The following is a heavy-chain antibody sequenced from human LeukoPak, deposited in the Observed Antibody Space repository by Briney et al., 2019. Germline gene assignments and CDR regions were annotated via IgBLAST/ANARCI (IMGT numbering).Heavy chain of an antibody. V-gene: IGHV1-18*04. J-gene: IGHJ6*03. Sequence: VASVKVSCKASGYTFSNYGINWVRQAPGQGPEWMGWISVYNGNTNYAQNLQGRVTLTTDTSTSTAHMELRGLRSDDTAVYYCARTAPGTSLGGYYYYMDAWGKGTIITVSS. CDR3: ARTAPGTSLGGYYYYMDA. D-gene: IGHD1/OR15-1a*01. CDR2: ISVYNGNT. CDR1: GYTFSNYG.